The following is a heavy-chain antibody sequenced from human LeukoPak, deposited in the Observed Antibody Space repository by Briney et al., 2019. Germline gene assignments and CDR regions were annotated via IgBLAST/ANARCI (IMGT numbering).Heavy chain of an antibody. Sequence: GGSLRLSCAASGFTFSDYGMHWVRQAPGKGLEWVAFLRSDGSNKYYADSVKGRFTISRDNSKNTLYLQMNGLRAEDTAVYYCAKKGYSFGWRDSYYFDYWGQGTLVTVSS. J-gene: IGHJ4*02. CDR2: LRSDGSNK. CDR1: GFTFSDYG. V-gene: IGHV3-30*02. CDR3: AKKGYSFGWRDSYYFDY. D-gene: IGHD6-19*01.